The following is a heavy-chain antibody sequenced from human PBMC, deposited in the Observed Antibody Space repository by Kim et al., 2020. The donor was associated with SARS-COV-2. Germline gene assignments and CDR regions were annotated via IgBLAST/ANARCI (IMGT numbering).Heavy chain of an antibody. CDR1: GGSLTLTRFY. D-gene: IGHD1-1*01. J-gene: IGHJ4*02. V-gene: IGHV4-61*01. Sequence: SETLSLTCSVAGGSLTLTRFYWSRIRQSPGKGLEWIVYKYINGDTDSNPSLKSRVSISLDTSKTQFSLKLSSVTAADTAIYYCAIGTIPGAGPDSWGQGTLVTVSS. CDR3: AIGTIPGAGPDS. CDR2: KYINGDT.